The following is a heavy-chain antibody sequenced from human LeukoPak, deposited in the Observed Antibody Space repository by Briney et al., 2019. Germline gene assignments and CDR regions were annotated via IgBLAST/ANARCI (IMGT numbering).Heavy chain of an antibody. CDR1: GGSISSGGYS. J-gene: IGHJ1*01. Sequence: PSQTLSLTCAVSGGSISSGGYSWSWMRQPPGKGLEWIGYIYHSGSTYSNPSLKSRVNISVDRSKNQFSLKLSSVTAADTAVYYCARSYCSSTSCPEYFQHWGQGTLVTVSS. V-gene: IGHV4-30-2*01. CDR3: ARSYCSSTSCPEYFQH. D-gene: IGHD2-2*01. CDR2: IYHSGST.